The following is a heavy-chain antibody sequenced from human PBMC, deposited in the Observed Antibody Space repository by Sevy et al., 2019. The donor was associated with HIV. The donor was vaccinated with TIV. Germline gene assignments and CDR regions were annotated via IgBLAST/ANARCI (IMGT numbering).Heavy chain of an antibody. CDR3: ARDPGSDAFDI. V-gene: IGHV3-30-3*01. CDR1: GFTFSSFA. J-gene: IGHJ3*02. Sequence: GGSLRLSCAASGFTFSSFAMHWVRQAPGKGLEWVAVISYDGSNKYYADSVKGRFTISRDNSKNTLYLQMNSLRAEDTAVYYCARDPGSDAFDIWGQGTMVTVSS. CDR2: ISYDGSNK.